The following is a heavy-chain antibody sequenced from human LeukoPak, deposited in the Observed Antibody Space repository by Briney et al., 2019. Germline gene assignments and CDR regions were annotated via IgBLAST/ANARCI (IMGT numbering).Heavy chain of an antibody. CDR1: GFIFSSQW. D-gene: IGHD1-26*01. Sequence: PGGSLRLSCAASGFIFSSQWMGWVRQAPGKGLEWVGRIKSKTDGGTTDYAAPVKGRFTISRDDSKNTLYLQMNSLKTEDTAVYYCTTVTVGAIDDPWGQGTLATVSS. CDR2: IKSKTDGGTT. CDR3: TTVTVGAIDDP. V-gene: IGHV3-15*01. J-gene: IGHJ5*02.